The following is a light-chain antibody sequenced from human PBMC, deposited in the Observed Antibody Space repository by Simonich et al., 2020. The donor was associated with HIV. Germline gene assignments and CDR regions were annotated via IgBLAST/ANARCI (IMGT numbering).Light chain of an antibody. Sequence: QSALTQPASVSGSPGQSITISCTGTSSDVGGYNYVSWYQQHPGKAPKLMIFDVSNRPSGGSNLFSGSKSGNTASLTISGLQAEDEADYYCSSYTTRSTLVVFGGGTKLTVL. V-gene: IGLV2-14*03. J-gene: IGLJ2*01. CDR2: DVS. CDR3: SSYTTRSTLVV. CDR1: SSDVGGYNY.